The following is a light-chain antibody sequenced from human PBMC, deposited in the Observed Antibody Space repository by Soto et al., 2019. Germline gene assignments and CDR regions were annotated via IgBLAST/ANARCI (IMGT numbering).Light chain of an antibody. CDR2: DAS. Sequence: EIVLTQSPATVSLSPGERATLSCRASQSVSSYLAWYQQKPGQAPRLLIYDASNRATGIPARFSGSGSGTEFTLTISSLQSEDFAVYYCQQYGSSRWTFGQGTKVDIK. V-gene: IGKV3-11*01. CDR1: QSVSSY. CDR3: QQYGSSRWT. J-gene: IGKJ1*01.